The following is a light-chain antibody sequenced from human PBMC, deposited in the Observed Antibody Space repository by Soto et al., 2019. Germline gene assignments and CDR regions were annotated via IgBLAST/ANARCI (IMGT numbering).Light chain of an antibody. Sequence: EIVLTQSPGTLSLSPGERATLSCRASQSVDSSHLAWYQHTPGQAPRLLIYGASTRAIGIPDRFSGGGSGTDFTLTISRLEPEDFAVYYCQQYCATPWTFGQGTKVEIK. CDR3: QQYCATPWT. CDR1: QSVDSSH. J-gene: IGKJ1*01. CDR2: GAS. V-gene: IGKV3-20*01.